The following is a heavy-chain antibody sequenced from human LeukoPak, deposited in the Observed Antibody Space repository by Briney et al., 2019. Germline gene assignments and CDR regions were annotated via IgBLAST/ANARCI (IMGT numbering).Heavy chain of an antibody. D-gene: IGHD3-22*01. J-gene: IGHJ5*02. CDR2: ISGSGGST. CDR3: AKDALYDSSGYRFDP. CDR1: GFTFSSYA. Sequence: GGSLRLSCAASGFTFSSYAMSGVRQAPGKGLEWVSAISGSGGSTYYADSVKGRFTISRDNSKNTLYLQMNSLRAEETAVYYCAKDALYDSSGYRFDPWGQGTLVTVSS. V-gene: IGHV3-23*01.